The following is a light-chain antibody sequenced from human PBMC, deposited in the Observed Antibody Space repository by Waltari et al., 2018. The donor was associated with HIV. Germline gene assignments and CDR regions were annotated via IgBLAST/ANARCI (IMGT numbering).Light chain of an antibody. Sequence: DIKLTKSPSTLSASVGDTVTITCRASQSIGPWLAWYQQKPGKAPKLVIYKASSLEIGIPSRFSGSVSGTQFTLTITSLQPDDFGTYYCQQMNSFTFGPGTKVD. CDR1: QSIGPW. J-gene: IGKJ3*01. CDR2: KAS. V-gene: IGKV1-5*03. CDR3: QQMNSFT.